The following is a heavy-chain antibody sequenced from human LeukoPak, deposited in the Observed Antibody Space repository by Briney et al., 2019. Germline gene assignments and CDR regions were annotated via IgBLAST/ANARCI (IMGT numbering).Heavy chain of an antibody. J-gene: IGHJ4*02. Sequence: SETLFLTCAVYGGSFSGYYWSWIRQPPGKGLEWIGEINHSGSTSYNPSLKSRVTISVDTSKNQFSLKLSSVTAADTAVYYCARKSVSIAATHRVKYWGQGTLVTVSS. V-gene: IGHV4-34*01. CDR3: ARKSVSIAATHRVKY. D-gene: IGHD6-13*01. CDR1: GGSFSGYY. CDR2: INHSGST.